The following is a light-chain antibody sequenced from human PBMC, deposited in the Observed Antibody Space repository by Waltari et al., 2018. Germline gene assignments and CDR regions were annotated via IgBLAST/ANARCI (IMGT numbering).Light chain of an antibody. CDR2: AAS. CDR3: QVYNKWPPWT. J-gene: IGKJ1*01. V-gene: IGKV3-15*01. Sequence: EIVMTQSPATLSVSPGERATLSCRASQSVSSKLAWYQQKPGQAPRLLIYAASTRATGIPARFSGSGSGTEFTLTISSLQSEDFGVYYCQVYNKWPPWTFGQGTKVEMK. CDR1: QSVSSK.